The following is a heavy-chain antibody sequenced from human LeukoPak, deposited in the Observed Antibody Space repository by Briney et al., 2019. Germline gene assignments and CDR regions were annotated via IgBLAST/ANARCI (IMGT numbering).Heavy chain of an antibody. CDR1: GFTFSNAW. D-gene: IGHD4-17*01. CDR2: ISSSSSYI. J-gene: IGHJ4*02. Sequence: GGSLRLSCAASGFTFSNAWMSWVRQAPGKGLEWVSSISSSSSYIYYADSVKGRFTISRDNAKNSLYLQMNSLRAEDTAVYYCARVERDYGDYVGYWGQGTLVTVSS. V-gene: IGHV3-21*01. CDR3: ARVERDYGDYVGY.